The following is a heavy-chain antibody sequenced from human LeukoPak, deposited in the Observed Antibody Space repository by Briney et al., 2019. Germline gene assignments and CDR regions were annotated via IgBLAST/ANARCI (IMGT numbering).Heavy chain of an antibody. CDR1: GGSFSAYY. D-gene: IGHD1-26*01. CDR2: INQSGST. Sequence: SETLSLTCAVYGGSFSAYYWSWIRQSPGKGLEWIGEINQSGSTTYNSALESRVTMSVDTSMNQFSLKVTSVTAADTAVYYCAKKWGNWFDPWGQGTLVTVSS. J-gene: IGHJ5*02. CDR3: AKKWGNWFDP. V-gene: IGHV4-34*01.